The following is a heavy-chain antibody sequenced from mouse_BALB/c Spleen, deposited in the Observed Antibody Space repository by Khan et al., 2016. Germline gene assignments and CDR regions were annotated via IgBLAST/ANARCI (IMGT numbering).Heavy chain of an antibody. J-gene: IGHJ3*01. CDR3: ARWGYDYAWCAY. CDR2: IDTNTGEP. CDR1: GYSFTNYG. Sequence: QIQLVQSGPELKKPGETVKISCKASGYSFTNYGMNWVKQAPGKGLKWMGWIDTNTGEPTYAEEFKGRFAFSLETSAITAYLQINNLKNDDTATYFCARWGYDYAWCAYWGQGTLVTVSA. V-gene: IGHV9-3*02. D-gene: IGHD2-4*01.